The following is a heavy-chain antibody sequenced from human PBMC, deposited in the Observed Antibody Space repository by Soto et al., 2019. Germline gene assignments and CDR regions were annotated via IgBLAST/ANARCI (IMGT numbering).Heavy chain of an antibody. CDR1: GFSFSNYG. J-gene: IGHJ4*02. D-gene: IGHD2-8*01. Sequence: GGSLRLSCAASGFSFSNYGLVWVRQAPGKGLEWVSHIFYDGSNRYYADSVRGRFTISRDNSGDTLFLEMTTLRVEDTAVYYCARDARHCTNGVCYVGYFDLWGQGTLVTVSS. V-gene: IGHV3-30*12. CDR2: IFYDGSNR. CDR3: ARDARHCTNGVCYVGYFDL.